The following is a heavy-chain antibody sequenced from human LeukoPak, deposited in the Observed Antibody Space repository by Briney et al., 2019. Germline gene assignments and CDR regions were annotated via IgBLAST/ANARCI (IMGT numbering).Heavy chain of an antibody. D-gene: IGHD3-16*01. CDR3: AKDSSQGGDYFDS. CDR1: EFTLSKYA. Sequence: PGGSLRLSCAASEFTLSKYAMNWVRQAPGKGLEWVSGINGSGVITFYADSVKGRFTISRDNSKNTLYLQMNSLRAEDTAIYYCAKDSSQGGDYFDSWGQGTLVTVSS. V-gene: IGHV3-23*01. CDR2: INGSGVIT. J-gene: IGHJ4*02.